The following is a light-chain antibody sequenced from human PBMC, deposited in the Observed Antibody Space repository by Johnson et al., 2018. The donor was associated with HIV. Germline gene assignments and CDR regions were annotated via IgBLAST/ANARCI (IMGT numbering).Light chain of an antibody. CDR3: GTWDNSLNVYV. Sequence: QSVLTQPPSVSAAPGQKVTISCSGSTSKIGNNYVSWYQQLPGKAPKLFIFDNNKRPSGIPDRFSGSKSGATATLDITGLQTGDEADYYCGTWDNSLNVYVFGTGTKVTVL. J-gene: IGLJ1*01. CDR2: DNN. CDR1: TSKIGNNY. V-gene: IGLV1-51*01.